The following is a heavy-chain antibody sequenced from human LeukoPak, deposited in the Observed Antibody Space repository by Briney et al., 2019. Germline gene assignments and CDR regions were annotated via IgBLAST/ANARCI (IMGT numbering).Heavy chain of an antibody. J-gene: IGHJ4*02. Sequence: PGGSLRLSCGASGFTFSNYAMSWVRQAPGKGLEWVSAIRHSGSTYYADSVTGRFTISRDNPKNTLYLQMNSLRGEDTAVYYCAKPERYGTTWYGRVDYWGQGTLVTVSS. CDR1: GFTFSNYA. V-gene: IGHV3-23*01. CDR2: IRHSGST. CDR3: AKPERYGTTWYGRVDY. D-gene: IGHD6-13*01.